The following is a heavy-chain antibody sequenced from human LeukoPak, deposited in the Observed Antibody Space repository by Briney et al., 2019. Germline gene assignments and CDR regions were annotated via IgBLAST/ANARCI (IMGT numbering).Heavy chain of an antibody. CDR1: GYTFTSYY. D-gene: IGHD5-24*01. J-gene: IGHJ4*02. V-gene: IGHV1-46*01. CDR2: INPSGGST. Sequence: GASVKVSCTASGYTFTSYYMHWVRQAPGQGLEWMGIINPSGGSTGYAQKFQGRVTMTRDTSTSTVYMELSSLRSEDTAVYYCARALEVEMATILGVFDYWGQGTLVTVSS. CDR3: ARALEVEMATILGVFDY.